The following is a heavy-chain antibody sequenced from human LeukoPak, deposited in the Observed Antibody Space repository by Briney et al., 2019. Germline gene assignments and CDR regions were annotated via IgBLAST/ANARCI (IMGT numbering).Heavy chain of an antibody. D-gene: IGHD6-13*01. CDR3: ARLAAAGPSRPFDY. V-gene: IGHV4-39*07. J-gene: IGHJ4*02. CDR1: GGSISSSSYY. Sequence: SETLSLTCTVSGGSISSSSYYWGWIRQPPGKGLEWIGSIYHSGSTYYNPSLKSRVTISVDTSKNQFSLKLSSVTAADTAVYYCARLAAAGPSRPFDYWGQGTLVTVSS. CDR2: IYHSGST.